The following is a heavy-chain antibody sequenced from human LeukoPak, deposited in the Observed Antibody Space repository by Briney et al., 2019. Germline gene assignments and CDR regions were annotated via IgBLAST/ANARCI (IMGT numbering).Heavy chain of an antibody. CDR1: GFTFDDYA. Sequence: GGSLRLSCAASGFTFDDYAIYWVRQGTGKALECVSLISGDGGSIYYADSVKGRFTISRDNSKNSLYLQMNSLRTEDTALYYCAKEDYSSSWYALDYWGQGTLVTVSS. CDR2: ISGDGGSI. D-gene: IGHD6-13*01. J-gene: IGHJ4*02. V-gene: IGHV3-43*02. CDR3: AKEDYSSSWYALDY.